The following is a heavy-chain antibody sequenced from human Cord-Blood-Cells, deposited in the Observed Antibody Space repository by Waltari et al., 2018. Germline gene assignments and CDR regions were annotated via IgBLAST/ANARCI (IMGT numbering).Heavy chain of an antibody. J-gene: IGHJ6*02. CDR2: IGSKANSYAT. D-gene: IGHD2-2*01. CDR1: GFTFSGSA. Sequence: EVQLVESGGGLVQPGGSLKLSCAASGFTFSGSAMHWVRQASGKGLGWVGRIGSKANSYATAYAASGKGRFTISRDDSKNTAYLQMNSLKTEDTAVYYCTGESTSLYGMDVWGQGTTVTVSS. V-gene: IGHV3-73*02. CDR3: TGESTSLYGMDV.